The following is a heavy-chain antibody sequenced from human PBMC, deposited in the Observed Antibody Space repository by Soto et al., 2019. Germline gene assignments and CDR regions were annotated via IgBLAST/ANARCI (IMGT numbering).Heavy chain of an antibody. CDR3: ARVRSGYDADLSSSYNNIHFDY. J-gene: IGHJ4*02. CDR2: ISAYNGNT. CDR1: GYTFTSYG. D-gene: IGHD5-12*01. Sequence: GASVKVSCKASGYTFTSYGISWVRQAPGQGLEWMGWISAYNGNTNYAQKLQGRVTMTTDTSTSTAYMELRSLRSDDTAVYYCARVRSGYDADLSSSYNNIHFDYWGQGTLVTVSS. V-gene: IGHV1-18*01.